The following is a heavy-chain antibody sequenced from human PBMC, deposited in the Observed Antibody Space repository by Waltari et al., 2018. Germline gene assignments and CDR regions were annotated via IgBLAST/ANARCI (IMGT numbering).Heavy chain of an antibody. V-gene: IGHV4-59*01. CDR2: IYYSGST. J-gene: IGHJ4*02. CDR3: ARAPYNWNDVYDY. Sequence: QVQLQESGPGLVKPSETLSLTCTVPGGSISSYYWSWIRQPPGKGLEWIGYIYYSGSTNYNPSLKSRVTISVDTSKNQFSLKLSSVTAADTAVYYCARAPYNWNDVYDYWGQGTLVTVSS. CDR1: GGSISSYY. D-gene: IGHD1-1*01.